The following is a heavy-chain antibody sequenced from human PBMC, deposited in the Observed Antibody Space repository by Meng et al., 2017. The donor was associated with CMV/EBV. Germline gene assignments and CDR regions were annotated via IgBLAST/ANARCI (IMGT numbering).Heavy chain of an antibody. Sequence: CAASGFTFSSYVMSWVLQAPGKGLEWVSAISGSGGSTYYADSVKGRFTISRDNSKNTLYLQMNSLRAEDTAVYYCAKVSSSPYYFDYWGQGTLVTVSS. V-gene: IGHV3-23*01. CDR2: ISGSGGST. D-gene: IGHD6-6*01. CDR3: AKVSSSPYYFDY. CDR1: GFTFSSYV. J-gene: IGHJ4*02.